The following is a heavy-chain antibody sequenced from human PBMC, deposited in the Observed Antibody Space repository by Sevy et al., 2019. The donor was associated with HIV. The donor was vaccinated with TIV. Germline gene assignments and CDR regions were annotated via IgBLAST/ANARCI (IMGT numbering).Heavy chain of an antibody. D-gene: IGHD3-22*01. CDR1: GGSISSGGYY. J-gene: IGHJ6*02. CDR3: ARDRGDYYDSSGYYPNYYYYYGMDV. CDR2: IYYSGST. V-gene: IGHV4-31*03. Sequence: SETLSLTCTVSGGSISSGGYYWSWIRQHTGKGLEWIGYIYYSGSTYYNPSLKSRVTISVDTSKNQFSLKLSSVTAADTAVYYCARDRGDYYDSSGYYPNYYYYYGMDVWGQGTTVTVSS.